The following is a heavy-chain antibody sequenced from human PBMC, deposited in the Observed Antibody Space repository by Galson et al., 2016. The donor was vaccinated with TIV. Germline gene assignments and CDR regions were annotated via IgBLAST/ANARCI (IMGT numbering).Heavy chain of an antibody. Sequence: SVKVSCKASGVTFNSYAITWVRQAPGQGLEWMGRIIPIFKITNNVEKFEGRITFTADESTNTASMELTNLRSEDTAVYYCASARGVLIWGESYFDSWGQGTLVTVSS. D-gene: IGHD3-10*01. CDR3: ASARGVLIWGESYFDS. J-gene: IGHJ4*02. CDR1: GVTFNSYA. V-gene: IGHV1-69*13. CDR2: IIPIFKIT.